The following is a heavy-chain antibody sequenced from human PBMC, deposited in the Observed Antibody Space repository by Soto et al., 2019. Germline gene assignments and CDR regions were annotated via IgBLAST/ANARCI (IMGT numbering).Heavy chain of an antibody. J-gene: IGHJ5*02. CDR2: INQSGST. Sequence: QVQLQQWGAGLLKPSETLSLTCAVYGGSFSGYYWSWIRQPPGKGLECIGEINQSGSTNYNPSLKRRVTISVDTSKHQFSLKLSSVTAADTAVYYCARKFPFYYGSGSSRVDPGGQGTLVTVSS. D-gene: IGHD3-10*01. CDR3: ARKFPFYYGSGSSRVDP. CDR1: GGSFSGYY. V-gene: IGHV4-34*01.